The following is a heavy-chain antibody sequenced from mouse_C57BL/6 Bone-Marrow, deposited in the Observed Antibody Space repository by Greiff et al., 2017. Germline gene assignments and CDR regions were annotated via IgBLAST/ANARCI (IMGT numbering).Heavy chain of an antibody. CDR3: ARDGSSYNYAMDY. CDR1: GYTFTSYW. V-gene: IGHV1-69*01. CDR2: IDPSDSYT. Sequence: QVQLQQPGAELVMPGASVKLSCKASGYTFTSYWMHWVKQRPGQGLEWIGEIDPSDSYTNYNQKFKGKSTLTVDKSSSTAYMQLSSLTSADSAVYYCARDGSSYNYAMDYWGQGTSVTVSS. D-gene: IGHD1-1*01. J-gene: IGHJ4*01.